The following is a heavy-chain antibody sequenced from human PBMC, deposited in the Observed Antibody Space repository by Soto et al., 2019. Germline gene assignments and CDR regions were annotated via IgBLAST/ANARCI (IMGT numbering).Heavy chain of an antibody. CDR2: VYYSGNT. D-gene: IGHD2-8*01. CDR3: TRDTYGGGI. J-gene: IGHJ3*02. V-gene: IGHV4-59*01. Sequence: PSETLSLTCTVSGGSLSSYYWTWIRQPPGKGLEWIGYVYYSGNTNYNPSLKSRVTISVDTSNNQVSLELRSVTTADTAVYFCTRDTYGGGIWGQGTMVTVSS. CDR1: GGSLSSYY.